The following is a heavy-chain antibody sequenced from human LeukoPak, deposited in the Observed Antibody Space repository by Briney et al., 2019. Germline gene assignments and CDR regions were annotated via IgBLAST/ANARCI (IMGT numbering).Heavy chain of an antibody. J-gene: IGHJ4*02. CDR2: ITSDSGTI. CDR1: GFTFSDYG. Sequence: HPGGSLRLSCAASGFTFSDYGINWVRQAPGKGLEWVSYITSDSGTIYYTDSVKGRFTISRDNAKDSLYLQMNSLRVEDTAMYYCARRLGAARWDWGQGTLVTVSS. V-gene: IGHV3-48*01. CDR3: ARRLGAARWD. D-gene: IGHD1-26*01.